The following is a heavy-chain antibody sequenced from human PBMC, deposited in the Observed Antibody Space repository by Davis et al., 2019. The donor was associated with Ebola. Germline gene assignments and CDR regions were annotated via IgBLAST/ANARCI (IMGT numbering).Heavy chain of an antibody. V-gene: IGHV3-11*01. Sequence: GESLKISCAASGFRFSDYYMTWIRQAPGTGLECISYIRDTGRTIYYADSVKGRFTISRDNAKNSLYLQMSSLIAEDTAVYFCARAAVTSIKSWFDPWGQGTLVTVSS. CDR3: ARAAVTSIKSWFDP. CDR2: IRDTGRTI. CDR1: GFRFSDYY. J-gene: IGHJ5*02. D-gene: IGHD4-17*01.